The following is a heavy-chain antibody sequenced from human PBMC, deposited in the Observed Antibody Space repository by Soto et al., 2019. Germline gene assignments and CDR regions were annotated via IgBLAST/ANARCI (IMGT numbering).Heavy chain of an antibody. D-gene: IGHD3-10*01. J-gene: IGHJ4*02. CDR2: IIPIFGTA. Sequence: GASVKVSCKASGGTFSSYAISWVRQAPGQGLEWMGGIIPIFGTANYAQKFQGRVTITADESTSTAYMELSSLRSEDTAVYYCARELGTGLWFGEFYFDYWGQGTLVTVSS. CDR1: GGTFSSYA. CDR3: ARELGTGLWFGEFYFDY. V-gene: IGHV1-69*13.